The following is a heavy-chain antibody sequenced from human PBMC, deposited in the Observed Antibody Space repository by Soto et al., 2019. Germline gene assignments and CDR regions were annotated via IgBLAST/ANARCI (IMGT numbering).Heavy chain of an antibody. CDR2: IDPSDSYT. Sequence: GESLKISCKGSGYSFTSYWISWVRQMPGKGLEWMGRIDPSDSYTNYSPSFQGHVTISADKSISTAYLQWGSLKASDTAMYYCARPKGDIVVVVAALDAFDIWGQGTMVTVSS. V-gene: IGHV5-10-1*01. J-gene: IGHJ3*02. CDR1: GYSFTSYW. CDR3: ARPKGDIVVVVAALDAFDI. D-gene: IGHD2-15*01.